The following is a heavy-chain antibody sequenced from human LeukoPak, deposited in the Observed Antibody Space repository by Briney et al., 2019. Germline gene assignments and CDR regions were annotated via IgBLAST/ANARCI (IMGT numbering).Heavy chain of an antibody. J-gene: IGHJ5*02. CDR3: ARLRYFDWHTNWFDP. CDR1: GFTVSSNY. D-gene: IGHD3-9*01. V-gene: IGHV3-66*01. CDR2: IYSDGST. Sequence: PGGSLRLSCAASGFTVSSNYMSWVRQAPGKGLEWVSIIYSDGSTYYADSVKGRFTISRDNSKNTLYLQVNSLRAEDTAVYYCARLRYFDWHTNWFDPWGQGTLVTVSS.